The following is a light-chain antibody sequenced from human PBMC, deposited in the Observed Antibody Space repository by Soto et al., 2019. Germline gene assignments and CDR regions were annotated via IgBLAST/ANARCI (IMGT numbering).Light chain of an antibody. V-gene: IGKV3-11*01. CDR1: QSVGSN. Sequence: ERVMTQSPATLSVSPGERATLSCRASQSVGSNLAWYQQKPGQAPRLLIFGASSRATGVPARFSGSGSGADYTLTISSLEPEDFAVYYCQQRSNLPWTFGQGTKVDIK. CDR3: QQRSNLPWT. J-gene: IGKJ1*01. CDR2: GAS.